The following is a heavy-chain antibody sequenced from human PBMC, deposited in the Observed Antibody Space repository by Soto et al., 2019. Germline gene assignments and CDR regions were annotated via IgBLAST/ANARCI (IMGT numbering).Heavy chain of an antibody. V-gene: IGHV1-18*01. CDR2: ISAYNGNS. CDR3: ARGMYMAWCDP. J-gene: IGHJ5*02. CDR1: GYNFIGYG. D-gene: IGHD1-1*01. Sequence: VQSGAEVKKPGASVKVSCKASGYNFIGYGITWGRQAPGQGLEWMGGISAYNGNSNYAQSLQDRVTMTTDSSTATAYLEVRSLRPDDTAVYFCARGMYMAWCDPWGQGTPVTVSS.